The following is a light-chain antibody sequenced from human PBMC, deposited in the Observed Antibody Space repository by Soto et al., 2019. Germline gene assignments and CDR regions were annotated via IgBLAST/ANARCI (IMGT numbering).Light chain of an antibody. Sequence: EIVMTQSPVTLSVSPGERATVSCKTSQSVNTNLAWYQQKPGQVPRLLIYGPSTRASGIPDRFSGSGSGTEFTLTITSLQSEDFAVYYCHQYHEWPMTFGQGTRLEIK. CDR2: GPS. J-gene: IGKJ5*01. CDR1: QSVNTN. CDR3: HQYHEWPMT. V-gene: IGKV3-15*01.